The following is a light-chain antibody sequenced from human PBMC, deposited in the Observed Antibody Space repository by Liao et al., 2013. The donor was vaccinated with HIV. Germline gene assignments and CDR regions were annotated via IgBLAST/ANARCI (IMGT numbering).Light chain of an antibody. CDR2: SDS. CDR3: QVWDSSSDHWV. CDR1: NIGSKS. Sequence: SYVLTQPPSVSVAPGKTATLTCGGNNIGSKSVHWYQQKPGQAPVLVIYSDSDRPSGIPERFSGSNSGNTATLTISRVEAGDEADYYCQVWDSSSDHWVFGGGTKLTVL. V-gene: IGLV3-21*01. J-gene: IGLJ3*02.